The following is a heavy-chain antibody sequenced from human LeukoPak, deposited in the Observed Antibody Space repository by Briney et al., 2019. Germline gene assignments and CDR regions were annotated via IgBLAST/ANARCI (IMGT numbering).Heavy chain of an antibody. CDR2: ISYDGSNK. V-gene: IGHV3-30*01. D-gene: IGHD2-15*01. Sequence: GGSLRLSCAASGFTFSSYAIHWVRQAPGKGLEWVAVISYDGSNKYYADSVKGRFTISRDNSKNTLYLQMNSLRAEDTAVYYCARAATTRWELLNWFDPWGQGTLVTVSS. CDR3: ARAATTRWELLNWFDP. CDR1: GFTFSSYA. J-gene: IGHJ5*02.